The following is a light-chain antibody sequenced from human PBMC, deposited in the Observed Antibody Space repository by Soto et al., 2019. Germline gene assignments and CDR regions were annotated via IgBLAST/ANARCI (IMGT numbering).Light chain of an antibody. CDR3: SSYTNIYSYV. CDR2: AVT. J-gene: IGLJ1*01. Sequence: QSALTQPASVSGSPGQSITISCTGTSSDIGGYNYVSWYQQHPGKVPKLIIYAVTNRPSGVSDRFSGSKSGNTASLTISGLQAEDEAQYYCSSYTNIYSYVFGSGTKVTVL. CDR1: SSDIGGYNY. V-gene: IGLV2-14*03.